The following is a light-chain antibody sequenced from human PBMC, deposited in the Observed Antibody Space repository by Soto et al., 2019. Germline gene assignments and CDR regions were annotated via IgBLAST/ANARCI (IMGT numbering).Light chain of an antibody. J-gene: IGLJ1*01. CDR2: SNN. CDR1: ISNIGINT. CDR3: AAWDDSLNGPGA. V-gene: IGLV1-44*01. Sequence: QSVLTQPPSASGTPGQRVTIYCSGSISNIGINTVNWYQQLPGTAPKLLIYSNNQRPSGVPERCSGSKSGTSASLAISGLQSEDEADYYCAAWDDSLNGPGAFGTGTKLTVL.